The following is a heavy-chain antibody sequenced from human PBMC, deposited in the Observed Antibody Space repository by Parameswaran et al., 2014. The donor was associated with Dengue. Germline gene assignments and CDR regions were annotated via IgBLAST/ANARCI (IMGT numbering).Heavy chain of an antibody. J-gene: IGHJ4*02. CDR3: ARHETVGDGLFRLPDY. Sequence: VRQMPGKGLEWMGIIYPGDSDTRYSPSFQGQVTISADKSISTAYLQWSSLKASDTAMYYCARHETVGDGLFRLPDYWGQGTLVTVSS. CDR2: IYPGDSDT. D-gene: IGHD3-16*01. V-gene: IGHV5-51*01.